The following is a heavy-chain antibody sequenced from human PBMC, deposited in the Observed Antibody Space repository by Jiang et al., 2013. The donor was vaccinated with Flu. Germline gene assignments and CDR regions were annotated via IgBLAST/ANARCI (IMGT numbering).Heavy chain of an antibody. V-gene: IGHV4-34*01. Sequence: LLKPSETLSLTCAVYGGSFSGYYWSWIRQPPGRGLEWIGEINHSGSTNYNPSLKSRVTISVDTSKNQFSLKLSSVTAADTAVYYCARGRLYSSSWYYYWGQGTLVTVSS. CDR2: INHSGST. D-gene: IGHD6-13*01. CDR1: GGSFSGYY. CDR3: ARGRLYSSSWYYY. J-gene: IGHJ4*02.